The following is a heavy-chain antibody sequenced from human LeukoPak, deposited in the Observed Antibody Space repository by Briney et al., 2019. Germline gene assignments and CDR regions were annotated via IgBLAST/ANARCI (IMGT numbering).Heavy chain of an antibody. Sequence: SETLSLTCTVSGDSISSSSYYWGWIRQPPGKGLEWIGSLYYSGSTYSNPSLKSRVTISVDTSKNQFSLKLSSVTAADTAVYHCATPRRVFDWLLPSFDYWGQGTLVTVSS. V-gene: IGHV4-39*01. CDR1: GDSISSSSYY. CDR2: LYYSGST. CDR3: ATPRRVFDWLLPSFDY. J-gene: IGHJ4*02. D-gene: IGHD3-9*01.